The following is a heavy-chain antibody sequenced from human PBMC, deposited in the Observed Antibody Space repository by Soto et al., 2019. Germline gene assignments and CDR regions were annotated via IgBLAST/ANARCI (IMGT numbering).Heavy chain of an antibody. D-gene: IGHD6-19*01. Sequence: QVQLQESGPGLVKPSETLSLSCVVSSGSISSTNWWSWVRQPPGRGLEWIGAIYHSGSINYNPSLRSRVTISVDKSKNHSSLNLISVTAADTDVYFCVKEGSGWSYLDHWGQGILVTVSS. J-gene: IGHJ4*02. CDR1: SGSISSTNW. CDR2: IYHSGSI. V-gene: IGHV4-4*02. CDR3: VKEGSGWSYLDH.